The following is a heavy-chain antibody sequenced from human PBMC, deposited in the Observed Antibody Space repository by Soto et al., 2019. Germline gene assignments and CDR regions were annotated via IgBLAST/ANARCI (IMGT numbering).Heavy chain of an antibody. Sequence: GASVKVSCKASGFTFTSSAVQWVLQARGQHLEWIGWIVVGSGNTNYAQKFQERVTITRDMSTSTAYMELSSLRSEDTAVYYCAADKTYYDILTGYPEPNWFDPWGQGTLVTVSS. CDR3: AADKTYYDILTGYPEPNWFDP. J-gene: IGHJ5*02. V-gene: IGHV1-58*01. D-gene: IGHD3-9*01. CDR1: GFTFTSSA. CDR2: IVVGSGNT.